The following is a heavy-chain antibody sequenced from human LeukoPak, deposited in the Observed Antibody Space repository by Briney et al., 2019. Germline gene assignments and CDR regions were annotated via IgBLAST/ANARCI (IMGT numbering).Heavy chain of an antibody. Sequence: SETLSLTCTVSGGSISSGSYYWSWIRQPAGKGLEWIGSIYYSGSTYYNPSLKSRVTISVDTSKNQFSLKLSSVTAADTAVYYCARDRVGQQLVGRKNNYYYLDVWGKGPTVTISS. CDR1: GGSISSGSYY. D-gene: IGHD6-13*01. CDR3: ARDRVGQQLVGRKNNYYYLDV. CDR2: IYYSGST. V-gene: IGHV4-39*07. J-gene: IGHJ6*03.